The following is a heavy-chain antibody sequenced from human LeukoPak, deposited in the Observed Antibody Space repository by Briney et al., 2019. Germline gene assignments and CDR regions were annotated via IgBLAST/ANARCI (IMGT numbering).Heavy chain of an antibody. J-gene: IGHJ4*02. D-gene: IGHD1-26*01. CDR3: ARDDGGATFY. CDR2: ISYDGSNK. V-gene: IGHV3-30*03. CDR1: GFTFSSYG. Sequence: PGRSLRLSCAASGFTFSSYGMHWVRQAPGKGLEWVAVISYDGSNKYYADSVKGRFTISRDNAKNSLYLQMNSLRAEDTAVYYCARDDGGATFYWGQGTLVTVSS.